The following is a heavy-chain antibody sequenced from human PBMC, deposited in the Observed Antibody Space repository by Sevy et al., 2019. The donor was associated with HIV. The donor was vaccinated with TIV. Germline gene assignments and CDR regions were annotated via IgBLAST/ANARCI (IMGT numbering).Heavy chain of an antibody. J-gene: IGHJ4*02. Sequence: PGGSLRLSCVASGFTFSLYAMSWVRQAPGKGLEWVSGMSGAGAATYDSDSAKGRFTISRDNSKNTLFLQMTGLRPEDTAMYYCANAKTDYSDRRSYYFDSWGQGTLVTVSS. CDR3: ANAKTDYSDRRSYYFDS. CDR2: MSGAGAAT. D-gene: IGHD1-26*01. CDR1: GFTFSLYA. V-gene: IGHV3-23*01.